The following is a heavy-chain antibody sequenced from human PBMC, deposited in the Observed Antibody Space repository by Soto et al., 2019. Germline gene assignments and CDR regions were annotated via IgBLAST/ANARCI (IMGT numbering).Heavy chain of an antibody. CDR1: GGSISSSSYY. CDR2: IYYSGST. V-gene: IGHV4-39*01. Sequence: QLQLQESGPGLVKPSETLSLTCTVSGGSISSSSYYWGWIRQPPGKGLEWIGSIYYSGSTYYNPSLKREATISVDTSKNQFSLKLSSVTAADTAVYYCARHTPAISISDHWGQGTLVTVSS. J-gene: IGHJ4*02. CDR3: ARHTPAISISDH. D-gene: IGHD2-15*01.